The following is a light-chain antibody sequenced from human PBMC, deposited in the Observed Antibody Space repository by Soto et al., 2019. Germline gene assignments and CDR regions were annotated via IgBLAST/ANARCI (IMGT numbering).Light chain of an antibody. V-gene: IGLV1-40*01. CDR3: HSYDRSLSGSV. Sequence: QPVLTQPPSVSGAPGQRVTISCSGGSSNIGAGYDVHWYQQLPETPPKLLIYGNNIRPSGVPDRFSGSKSGTSASLAITGLQAEDEADYYCHSYDRSLSGSVFGGGTTLTVL. J-gene: IGLJ3*02. CDR1: SSNIGAGYD. CDR2: GNN.